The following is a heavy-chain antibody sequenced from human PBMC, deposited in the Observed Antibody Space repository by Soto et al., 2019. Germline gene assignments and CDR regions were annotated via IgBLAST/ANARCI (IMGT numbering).Heavy chain of an antibody. Sequence: ASVKVSCQASGYTLTNYDMNWVRQATGQGLEWMGWISAYNGNTNYAQKLQGRVTMTTDTSTSTAYMELRSLRSDDTAVYYCAGYDYGDYAVEYWGQGTLVTVSS. V-gene: IGHV1-18*01. CDR1: GYTLTNYD. D-gene: IGHD4-17*01. CDR2: ISAYNGNT. J-gene: IGHJ4*02. CDR3: AGYDYGDYAVEY.